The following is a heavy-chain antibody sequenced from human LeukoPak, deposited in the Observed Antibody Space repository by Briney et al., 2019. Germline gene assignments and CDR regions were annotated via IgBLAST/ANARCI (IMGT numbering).Heavy chain of an antibody. CDR3: ARVSDDENGGHSGAIYFES. V-gene: IGHV4-38-2*02. CDR2: FYHSWST. D-gene: IGHD2-21*01. CDR1: SYSLMSTFY. Sequence: SETLSLTCTVSSYSLMSTFYWGWTGQSPTKGLEWIGNFYHSWSTYSNPSPRRRLTISVDTSKNKFSLKLSSVTAADTAVYYCARVSDDENGGHSGAIYFESWGQGTVVTVSS. J-gene: IGHJ4*02.